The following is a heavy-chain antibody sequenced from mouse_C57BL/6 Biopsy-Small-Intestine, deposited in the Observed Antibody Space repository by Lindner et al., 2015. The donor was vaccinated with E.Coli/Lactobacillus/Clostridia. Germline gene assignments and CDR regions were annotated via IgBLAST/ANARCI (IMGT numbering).Heavy chain of an antibody. J-gene: IGHJ2*01. Sequence: VQLQESGAELVKPGASVKLSCKASGYTFTSYWMHWVKQRPGQGLEWIGMIHPNSGSTNYNEKFKSKATLTVDKSSNTAYMQLSSLTSEDSAVYYCARWGDYDSYLDYWGQGTTLTVSS. V-gene: IGHV1-64*01. CDR1: GYTFTSYW. D-gene: IGHD2-4*01. CDR3: ARWGDYDSYLDY. CDR2: IHPNSGST.